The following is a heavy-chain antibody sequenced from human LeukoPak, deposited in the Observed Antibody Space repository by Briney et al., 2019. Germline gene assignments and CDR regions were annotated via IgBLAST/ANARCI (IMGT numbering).Heavy chain of an antibody. CDR1: GFTFGDYA. V-gene: IGHV3-49*04. CDR2: IRSKAYGGTT. Sequence: GGSLRLSCTASGFTFGDYAMSWVRQAPGKGLEWVGFIRSKAYGGTTEYAASVKGRFTISRDDSKSIAYPQMNSLKTEDTAVYYCTRDPNGIAVAFFDYWGQGTLVTVSS. J-gene: IGHJ4*02. D-gene: IGHD6-19*01. CDR3: TRDPNGIAVAFFDY.